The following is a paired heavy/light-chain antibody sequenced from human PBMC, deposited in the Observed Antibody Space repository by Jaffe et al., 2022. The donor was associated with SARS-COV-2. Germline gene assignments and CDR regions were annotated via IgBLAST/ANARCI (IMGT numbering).Light chain of an antibody. CDR1: QGISSY. CDR2: AAS. V-gene: IGKV1-9*01. CDR3: QQLNS. J-gene: IGKJ3*01. Sequence: DIQLTQSPSFLSASVGDRVTITCRASQGISSYLAWYQQKPGKAPKLLIYAASTLQSGVPSRFSGSGSGTEFTLTISSLQPEDFATYYCQQLNSFGPGTKVDIK.
Heavy chain of an antibody. D-gene: IGHD2-15*01. J-gene: IGHJ6*02. V-gene: IGHV3-23*01. CDR1: GFTFSSYA. Sequence: EVQLLESGGGLVQPGGSLRLSCAASGFTFSSYAMSWVRQAPGKGLEWVSAISGSGGSTYYADSVKGRFTISRDNSKNTLYLQMNSLRAEDTAVYYCAKDRRYCSGGSCYDRILGLHYYGMDVWGQGTTVTVSS. CDR3: AKDRRYCSGGSCYDRILGLHYYGMDV. CDR2: ISGSGGST.